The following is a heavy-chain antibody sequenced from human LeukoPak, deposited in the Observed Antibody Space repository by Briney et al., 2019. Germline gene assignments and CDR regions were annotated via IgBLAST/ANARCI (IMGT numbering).Heavy chain of an antibody. D-gene: IGHD1/OR15-1a*01. CDR2: IYPGDSDT. Sequence: GESLKISCKTSGYIFTNYWIGWVRQMPGKGLEWMGIIYPGDSDTRYSPSFQGQVTISADKSISTAYLQWSSLKASDTAIYYCARHEEHHLSAPCGYWGQGTLVTVSS. CDR1: GYIFTNYW. CDR3: ARHEEHHLSAPCGY. J-gene: IGHJ4*02. V-gene: IGHV5-51*01.